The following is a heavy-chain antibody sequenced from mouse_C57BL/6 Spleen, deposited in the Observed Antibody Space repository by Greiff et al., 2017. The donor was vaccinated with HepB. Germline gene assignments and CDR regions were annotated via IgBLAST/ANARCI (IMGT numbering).Heavy chain of an antibody. J-gene: IGHJ1*03. CDR2: IDPSDSYT. V-gene: IGHV1-69*01. D-gene: IGHD1-1*01. Sequence: QVQLQQPGAELVMPGASVKLSCKASGYTFTSYWMHWVKQRPGQGLEWIGEIDPSDSYTNYNQKFKGKSTLTVDKSSSTAYMQLSSLTSEDSAVYYCARRGNYYGSSYGWYFDVWGTGTTVTVSS. CDR3: ARRGNYYGSSYGWYFDV. CDR1: GYTFTSYW.